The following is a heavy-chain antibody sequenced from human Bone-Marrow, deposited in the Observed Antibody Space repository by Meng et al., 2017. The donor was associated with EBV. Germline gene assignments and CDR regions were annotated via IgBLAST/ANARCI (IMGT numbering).Heavy chain of an antibody. CDR1: GYTFSSFG. CDR2: ISAYNSDT. J-gene: IGHJ4*02. Sequence: QVQLVRAGAEVKQPGASVKGSCKASGYTFSSFGISWVRQAPGQGPEWMGWISAYNSDTKYAQKFQGRVTVTTDTSTSTAYMELRSLRRDDTAVYYCARGMRNFNFWGQGTLVTVSS. V-gene: IGHV1-18*01. CDR3: ARGMRNFNF.